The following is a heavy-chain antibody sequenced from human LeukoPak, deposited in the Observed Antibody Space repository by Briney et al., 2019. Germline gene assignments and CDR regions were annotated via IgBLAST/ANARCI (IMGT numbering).Heavy chain of an antibody. Sequence: GGSLRLSCAASGFTFSNYAMHWVRQAPGKGLEWVAVVSYDGSNKYYADSVKGRFTISRDNSKNSLYLQMNSLRGEDTAVYYCASPRGVWGQGSLVTVSS. J-gene: IGHJ4*02. CDR3: ASPRGV. V-gene: IGHV3-30-3*02. CDR2: VSYDGSNK. CDR1: GFTFSNYA. D-gene: IGHD3-10*01.